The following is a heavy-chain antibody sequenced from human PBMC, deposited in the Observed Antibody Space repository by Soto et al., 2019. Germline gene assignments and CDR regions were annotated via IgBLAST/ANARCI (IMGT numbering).Heavy chain of an antibody. Sequence: ASVKVSCKASGYTFTGYYMHWVRQAPGQGLEWMGWINPNSGGTNYAQKFQGWVAMTRDTSISTAYMELSRLRSDDTAVYYCARGSFDWLLSQVGPYYFDYWGQGTLVTVSS. CDR1: GYTFTGYY. D-gene: IGHD3-9*01. J-gene: IGHJ4*02. CDR2: INPNSGGT. CDR3: ARGSFDWLLSQVGPYYFDY. V-gene: IGHV1-2*04.